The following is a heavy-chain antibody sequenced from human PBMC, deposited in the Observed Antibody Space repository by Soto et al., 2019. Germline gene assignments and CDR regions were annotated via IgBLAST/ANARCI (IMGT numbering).Heavy chain of an antibody. CDR1: GGSFSGYY. D-gene: IGHD3-10*01. V-gene: IGHV4-34*01. CDR2: INHSGST. CDR3: ERGGRGSRKYFDY. J-gene: IGHJ4*02. Sequence: SETLSLTCAVYGGSFSGYYSSWIRQPPGKGLEWIGEINHSGSTNYNPSLKSRVTISVDTSKNQFSLKLSSVTAADTAVYYCERGGRGSRKYFDYWGQGTLVTVSS.